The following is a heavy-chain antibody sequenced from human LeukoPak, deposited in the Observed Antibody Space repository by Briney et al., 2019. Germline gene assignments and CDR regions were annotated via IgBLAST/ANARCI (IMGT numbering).Heavy chain of an antibody. Sequence: PSETLSLTCTVSGGSISGYYWSWVRQPPGKGLEWIGCIYCSGSTTYNPSLKSRVTRSGDTSRIQFPLRLSSVTAADTAVYFWARRNYGDYGHYFDYWGQGILVTVSS. CDR2: IYCSGST. CDR1: GGSISGYY. J-gene: IGHJ4*02. D-gene: IGHD4-17*01. CDR3: ARRNYGDYGHYFDY. V-gene: IGHV4-59*08.